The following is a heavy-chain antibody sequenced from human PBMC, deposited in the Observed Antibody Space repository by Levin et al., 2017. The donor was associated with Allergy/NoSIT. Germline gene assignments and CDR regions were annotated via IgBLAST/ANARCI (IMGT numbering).Heavy chain of an antibody. V-gene: IGHV4-39*07. CDR2: IYYSGST. CDR3: ARYCSGGSCYYPTFDY. CDR1: GGSISSSSYY. Sequence: SETLSLTCTVSGGSISSSSYYWGWIRQPPGTGLEWIGSIYYSGSTYYNPSLKSRVTISVDTSKNQFSLKLSSVTAADTAVYYCARYCSGGSCYYPTFDYWGQGTLVTVSS. J-gene: IGHJ4*02. D-gene: IGHD2-15*01.